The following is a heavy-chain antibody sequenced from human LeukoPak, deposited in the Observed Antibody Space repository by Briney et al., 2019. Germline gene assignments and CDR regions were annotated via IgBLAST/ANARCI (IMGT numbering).Heavy chain of an antibody. CDR1: GXTFSSYA. Sequence: GGSLRLSCAASGXTFSSYAMSWVRQAPGKGLEWVSALSGSGGSTYYADSVKGRFTISRDNSKNTLYLQMNSLRAEDTAVYYCARPKNSGWPFDYWGQGTLVTVSS. V-gene: IGHV3-23*01. CDR2: LSGSGGST. J-gene: IGHJ4*02. D-gene: IGHD5-12*01. CDR3: ARPKNSGWPFDY.